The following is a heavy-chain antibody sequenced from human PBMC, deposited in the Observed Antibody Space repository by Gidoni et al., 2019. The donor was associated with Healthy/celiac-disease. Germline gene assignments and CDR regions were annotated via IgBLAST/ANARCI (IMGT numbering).Heavy chain of an antibody. D-gene: IGHD3-3*01. V-gene: IGHV3-15*01. CDR3: TTLRFWSGYSNDY. CDR1: GFTFSNAW. J-gene: IGHJ4*02. Sequence: EVQLVESGGGLVKPGGSLRLSCAASGFTFSNAWMSWVRQAPGKGLEWVGRIKSKTDGGTTDYAAPVKGRFTISRDDSKNTLYLQMNSLKTEDTAVYYCTTLRFWSGYSNDYWGQGTLVTVSS. CDR2: IKSKTDGGTT.